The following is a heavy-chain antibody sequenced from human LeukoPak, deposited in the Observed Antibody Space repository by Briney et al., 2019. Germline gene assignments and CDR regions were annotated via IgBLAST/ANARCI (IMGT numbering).Heavy chain of an antibody. CDR1: GGSISSGGYY. D-gene: IGHD1-26*01. J-gene: IGHJ4*02. CDR3: AREGIVDTRSLDY. Sequence: PSETLSLTCTVSGGSISSGGYYWSWIRQPPGKGLEWIGYIYHSGSTYYNPSLKSRVTISVDTSKNQFSLKLSSVTAADTAVYYCAREGIVDTRSLDYWGQGTLVTVSS. CDR2: IYHSGST. V-gene: IGHV4-30-2*01.